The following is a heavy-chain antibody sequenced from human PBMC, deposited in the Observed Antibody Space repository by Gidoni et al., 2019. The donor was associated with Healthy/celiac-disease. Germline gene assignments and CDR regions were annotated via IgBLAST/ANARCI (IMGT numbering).Heavy chain of an antibody. D-gene: IGHD6-19*01. Sequence: EVQRVESGGGVVKPGGSLRFSCADSGFTFRTHSMNWVRQAPGKGLEWVSSISSSSSYIYYADSVKGRFTISRDNAKNSLYLQMNRLRAEEKAVYYCARDGSEYSSGSYYFDYWGQGTLVTVSS. J-gene: IGHJ4*02. CDR3: ARDGSEYSSGSYYFDY. CDR1: GFTFRTHS. V-gene: IGHV3-21*01. CDR2: ISSSSSYI.